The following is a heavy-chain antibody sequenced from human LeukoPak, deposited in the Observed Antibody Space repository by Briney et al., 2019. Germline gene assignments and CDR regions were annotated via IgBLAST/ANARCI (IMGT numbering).Heavy chain of an antibody. CDR2: INPSGGST. Sequence: ASVKVSCKASGGTFSSYAISWVRQAPGQGLEWMGIINPSGGSTSYTQKFQGRVTMTRDTSTSTVYMELSSLRSEDTAVYYCAREGFPPKISDFWSGLGPYYYYGMDDWGQGTTVTVSS. CDR3: AREGFPPKISDFWSGLGPYYYYGMDD. D-gene: IGHD3-3*01. V-gene: IGHV1-46*01. CDR1: GGTFSSYA. J-gene: IGHJ6*02.